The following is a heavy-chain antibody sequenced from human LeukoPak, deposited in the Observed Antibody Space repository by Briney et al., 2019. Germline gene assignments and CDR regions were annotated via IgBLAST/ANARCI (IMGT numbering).Heavy chain of an antibody. D-gene: IGHD5-18*01. CDR1: GFTFSSYA. J-gene: IGHJ3*02. V-gene: IGHV3-64*04. CDR3: AKAVGYSYGYDDAFDI. CDR2: ISSNGGST. Sequence: GGSLRLSCSASGFTFSSYAMHWVRQAPGKGLEYVSAISSNGGSTYYADSVKGRFTISRDNSKNTLYLQMNSLRAEDTAVYYCAKAVGYSYGYDDAFDIWGQGTMVTVSS.